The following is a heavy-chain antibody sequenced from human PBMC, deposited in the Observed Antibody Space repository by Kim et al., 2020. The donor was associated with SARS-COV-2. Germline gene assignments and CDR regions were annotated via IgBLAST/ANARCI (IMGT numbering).Heavy chain of an antibody. D-gene: IGHD3-16*01. CDR1: GGSISSYY. J-gene: IGHJ5*02. Sequence: SETLSLTCTVSGGSISSYYWSWIRQPPGKGLEWIGYIYYSGSTNYNPSLKSRVTISVDTSKNQFSLKLSSVTAADTAVYYCARLIRLGEDTKLDPWGQGTLVTVSS. CDR2: IYYSGST. CDR3: ARLIRLGEDTKLDP. V-gene: IGHV4-59*13.